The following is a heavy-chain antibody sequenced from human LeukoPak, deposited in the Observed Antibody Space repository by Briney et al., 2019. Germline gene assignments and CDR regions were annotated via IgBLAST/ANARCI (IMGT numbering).Heavy chain of an antibody. CDR3: ARERTAYCGGDCYSREYYMDV. CDR1: GFTFSSYG. D-gene: IGHD2-21*02. V-gene: IGHV3-30*03. CDR2: ISYDGSNK. J-gene: IGHJ6*03. Sequence: GGSLRLSCAASGFTFSSYGMHWVRQAPGKGLEWVAVISYDGSNKYYADSVKGRFTISRDSSTNTLYLLMSSLRAEDTAVYYCARERTAYCGGDCYSREYYMDVWGKGTTVTISS.